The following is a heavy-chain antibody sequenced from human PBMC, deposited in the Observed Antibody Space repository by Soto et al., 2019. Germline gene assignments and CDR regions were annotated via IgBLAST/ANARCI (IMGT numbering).Heavy chain of an antibody. CDR1: GFTFGDYT. D-gene: IGHD4-17*01. CDR2: LSSSSSYI. CDR3: ARSYGDYSFGDY. J-gene: IGHJ4*02. V-gene: IGHV3-21*01. Sequence: EVQLVESGGGLVKPGGSLRLSCAASGFTFGDYTMHWVRQASGKGLEWVSSLSSSSSYIYYADSVKGRFTISRDNAKNSLYLQMNSLRAEDTAVYYCARSYGDYSFGDYWGQGTLVTVSS.